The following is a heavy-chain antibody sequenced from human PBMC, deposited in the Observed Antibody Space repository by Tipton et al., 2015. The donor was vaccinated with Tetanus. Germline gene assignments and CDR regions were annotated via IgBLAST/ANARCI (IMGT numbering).Heavy chain of an antibody. CDR3: ARDYASSSWYWFDP. CDR2: ISYDGSNK. D-gene: IGHD6-13*01. Sequence: CAASGFTFSSYAMHWVRQAPGKGLEWVAVISYDGSNKYYADSVKGRFTISRDNSKNTLYLQMNSLRAEDTAVYYCARDYASSSWYWFDPWGQGTLVTVSS. CDR1: GFTFSSYA. J-gene: IGHJ5*02. V-gene: IGHV3-30-3*01.